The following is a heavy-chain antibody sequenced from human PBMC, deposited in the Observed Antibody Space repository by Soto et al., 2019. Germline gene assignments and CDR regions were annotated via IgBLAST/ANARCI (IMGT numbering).Heavy chain of an antibody. CDR1: GGSFSGYY. CDR2: INHSGST. Sequence: PSETLSLTCAVYGGSFSGYYWSWIRQPPGKGLEWIGEINHSGSTNYNPSHKSRVTISVDTSKNQFALKLSSVTAADTAVYYCATGPEWNGILTRYYNPYDLWGQGTLVTVSS. V-gene: IGHV4-34*01. CDR3: ATGPEWNGILTRYYNPYDL. J-gene: IGHJ4*01. D-gene: IGHD3-9*01.